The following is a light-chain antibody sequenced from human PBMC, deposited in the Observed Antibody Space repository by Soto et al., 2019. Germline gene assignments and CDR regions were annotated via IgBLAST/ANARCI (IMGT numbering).Light chain of an antibody. J-gene: IGKJ1*01. CDR3: QQYNNWPPDRT. CDR1: QSVGSN. V-gene: IGKV3-15*01. Sequence: EIVMTQSPATLSVSPGERATLSCRASQSVGSNLAWYQQKPGQAPRILIYGASTRATGIPARFSGSGSGTEFTLTISSLQSEDFAIYFCQQYNNWPPDRTFGQGTKVELK. CDR2: GAS.